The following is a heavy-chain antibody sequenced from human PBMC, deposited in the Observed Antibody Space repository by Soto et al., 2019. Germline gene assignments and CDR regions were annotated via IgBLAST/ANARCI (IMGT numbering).Heavy chain of an antibody. V-gene: IGHV3-15*07. CDR2: IKSKTDGGTT. CDR1: GFTFSNAW. J-gene: IGHJ6*02. Sequence: GGSLRLSCAASGFTFSNAWMNWVRQAPGKGLEWVGRIKSKTDGGTTDYAAPVKGRFTISRDDSKNTLYLQMNSLKTEDTAVYYCTTRWAYYYYGMDVWGQGTTVTVSS. CDR3: TTRWAYYYYGMDV.